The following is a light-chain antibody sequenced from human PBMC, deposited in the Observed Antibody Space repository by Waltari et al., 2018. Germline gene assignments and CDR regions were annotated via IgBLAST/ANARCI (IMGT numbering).Light chain of an antibody. J-gene: IGKJ1*01. CDR3: QKYGNSPWT. CDR1: QRISASH. V-gene: IGKV3-20*01. Sequence: TQSPGTLSLSPGERAKLSCRTSQRISASHLAWYQQKHGQAPRLLIYGTSTRATGIPERLSRSGSGTDFSLTVTSMPPQEFAVYFCQKYGNSPWTFGQGTKVEV. CDR2: GTS.